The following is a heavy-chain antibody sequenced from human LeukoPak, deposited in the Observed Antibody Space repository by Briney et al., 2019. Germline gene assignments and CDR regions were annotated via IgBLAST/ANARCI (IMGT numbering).Heavy chain of an antibody. CDR1: GGTFSSYA. CDR3: ARDRLAARPGYMDV. D-gene: IGHD6-6*01. J-gene: IGHJ6*03. CDR2: IIPIFGTA. V-gene: IGHV1-69*06. Sequence: SVKVSCKASGGTFSSYAISWVRQAPGQGLEWMGGIIPIFGTANYAQKFQGRVTITADKSTSTAYMELSSLRSEDTAVYYCARDRLAARPGYMDVWGKGTTVTVSS.